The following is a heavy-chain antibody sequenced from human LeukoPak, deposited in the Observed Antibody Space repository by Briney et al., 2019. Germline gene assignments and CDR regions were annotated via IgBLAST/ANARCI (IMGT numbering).Heavy chain of an antibody. J-gene: IGHJ5*02. CDR3: ARGRQGISRMVRGVIPHNWFDP. D-gene: IGHD3-10*01. CDR1: GGSFSGYY. V-gene: IGHV4-34*01. Sequence: SETLSLTCAVYGGSFSGYYWSWIRQPPGKGLEWIGEINHSGSTNHNPSLKSRVTISVDTSKDQFSLKLSSVTAADTAVYYCARGRQGISRMVRGVIPHNWFDPWGQGTLVTVSS. CDR2: INHSGST.